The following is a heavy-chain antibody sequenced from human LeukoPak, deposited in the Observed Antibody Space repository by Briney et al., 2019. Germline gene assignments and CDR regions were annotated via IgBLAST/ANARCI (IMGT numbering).Heavy chain of an antibody. V-gene: IGHV1-8*01. D-gene: IGHD3-3*01. Sequence: ASVTVSCTASGYTFTSYDINWVRQATGQGLEWMGWMNPNSGNTGYAQKFQGRVTMTRNTSISTAYMELSSLRSEDTAVYYCAREAKADYDFWSGYYRPENDAFDIWGQGTMVTVSS. CDR2: MNPNSGNT. J-gene: IGHJ3*02. CDR1: GYTFTSYD. CDR3: AREAKADYDFWSGYYRPENDAFDI.